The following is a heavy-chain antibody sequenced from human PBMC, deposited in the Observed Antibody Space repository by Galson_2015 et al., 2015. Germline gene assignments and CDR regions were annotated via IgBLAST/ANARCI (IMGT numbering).Heavy chain of an antibody. Sequence: SVKVSCKASGYTFTSYGISWVRQAPGQGLEWMGWISTYTGNPTYAQKLQGRVTLTTDTSTSTAYMEIRSLRSDDTAVYYCARMPVVRFWEWFPENYGMDVWGQGTPVTVSS. J-gene: IGHJ6*02. CDR3: ARMPVVRFWEWFPENYGMDV. V-gene: IGHV1-18*01. D-gene: IGHD3-3*01. CDR1: GYTFTSYG. CDR2: ISTYTGNP.